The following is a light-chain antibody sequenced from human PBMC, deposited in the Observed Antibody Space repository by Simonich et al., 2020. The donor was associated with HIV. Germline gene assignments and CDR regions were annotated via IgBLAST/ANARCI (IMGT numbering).Light chain of an antibody. J-gene: IGKJ1*01. CDR3: QQYKNWPRT. CDR2: DAS. Sequence: EIVLTQSPGTLSLSPGERATLSCRASQSVSSNYLAWYQPKSGQAPRLLIYDASNRATGIPARFSGCGSGTEFTLTINRMQSEDFAVYYCQQYKNWPRTFGLGTKVEMK. V-gene: IGKV3D-20*02. CDR1: QSVSSNY.